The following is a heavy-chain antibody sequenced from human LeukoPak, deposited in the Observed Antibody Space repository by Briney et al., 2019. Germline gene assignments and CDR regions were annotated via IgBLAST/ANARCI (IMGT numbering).Heavy chain of an antibody. D-gene: IGHD3-22*01. CDR1: GYTFTSYY. CDR2: INPSGGST. J-gene: IGHJ4*02. V-gene: IGHV1-46*01. CDR3: ARDYPSDYDSSGYYYY. Sequence: ASVKVSCEASGYTFTSYYMHWVRQAPGQGLEWMGIINPSGGSTSYAQKFQGRVTMTRDTSTSTVYMELSSLRSEDTAVYYCARDYPSDYDSSGYYYYWGQGTLVTVSS.